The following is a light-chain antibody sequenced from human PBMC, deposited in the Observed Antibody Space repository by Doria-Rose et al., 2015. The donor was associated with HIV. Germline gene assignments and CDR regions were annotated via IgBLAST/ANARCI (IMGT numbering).Light chain of an antibody. J-gene: IGKJ1*01. Sequence: TQSPSSLSASVGDRVTITCRASQNINRFLNWYQQKPGKVPKVLIYAASSLQSGVPSRFSVSGSVTDFTLTISSLQAEEFATYCCQQSFSTPRTFGQGTKVEIK. CDR2: AAS. CDR1: QNINRF. V-gene: IGKV1-39*01. CDR3: QQSFSTPRT.